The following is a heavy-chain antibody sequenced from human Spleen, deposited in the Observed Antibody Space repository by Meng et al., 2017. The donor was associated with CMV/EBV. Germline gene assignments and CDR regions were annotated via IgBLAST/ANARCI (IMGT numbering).Heavy chain of an antibody. CDR1: GFTFSSYA. Sequence: GGSLRLSCAASGFTFSSYAMSWVRQAPGKGLEWVSTINASGRRTFYADSVKGQFTISRDNSRNILYLQMNSLRVEDTAVYYCAKFQGYYYYYGMDVWGQGTTVTVSS. CDR3: AKFQGYYYYYGMDV. CDR2: INASGRRT. J-gene: IGHJ6*02. V-gene: IGHV3-23*01.